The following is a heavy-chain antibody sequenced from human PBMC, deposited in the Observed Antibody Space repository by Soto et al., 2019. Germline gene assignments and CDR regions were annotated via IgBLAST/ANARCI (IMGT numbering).Heavy chain of an antibody. V-gene: IGHV4-31*03. J-gene: IGHJ3*01. Sequence: QVQLQESGPGLVKPSQTLSLTCTLSGVSITSGAYYWTWVRQHPGKGLEWIGYIYYNGNTYFSPSLESRLTISIDTSKNQFSLKLSSVTAADTAMYYCARARLRAVYAFDFWGQGTMVTVSS. D-gene: IGHD4-17*01. CDR1: GVSITSGAYY. CDR2: IYYNGNT. CDR3: ARARLRAVYAFDF.